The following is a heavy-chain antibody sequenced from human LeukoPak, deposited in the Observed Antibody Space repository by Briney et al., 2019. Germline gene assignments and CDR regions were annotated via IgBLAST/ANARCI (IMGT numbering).Heavy chain of an antibody. Sequence: GGSLRLSCAASGFTFSSYWMSWVRQAPGEGLEWVANIKQDGSEKYYVDSVKGRFTISRDNAKNSLYLQMNSLRAEDTAVYYCARDCPYSSGWPSWDYWGQGTLVTVSS. J-gene: IGHJ4*02. CDR3: ARDCPYSSGWPSWDY. D-gene: IGHD6-19*01. V-gene: IGHV3-7*01. CDR1: GFTFSSYW. CDR2: IKQDGSEK.